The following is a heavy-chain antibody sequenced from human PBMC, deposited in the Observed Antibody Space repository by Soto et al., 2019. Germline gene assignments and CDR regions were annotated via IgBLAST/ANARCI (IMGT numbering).Heavy chain of an antibody. J-gene: IGHJ4*02. V-gene: IGHV3-23*01. CDR2: ISTSGATT. CDR1: GFNFCNFS. CDR3: AKDPMVRDCSGGTCYFDY. Sequence: EVQLLESGGGLVQPGGFLGPPLAASGFNFCNFSMRLVRPAPGEGLEWVSAISTSGATTYYADSVKGRFTNSRDNSKNTLYLRMNTLTADDTAVYYCAKDPMVRDCSGGTCYFDYWGQGTLVTVSS. D-gene: IGHD2-15*01.